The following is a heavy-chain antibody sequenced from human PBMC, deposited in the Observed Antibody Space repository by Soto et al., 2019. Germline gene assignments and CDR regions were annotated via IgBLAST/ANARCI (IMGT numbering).Heavy chain of an antibody. V-gene: IGHV6-1*01. Sequence: SHTLSLTCAISGDSVSSNSAAWNWIRQSPSRGLEWLGRTYYRSKWYTDYAVSVKSRISINPDTYKNRVSLQLTSVTPEDTAVYYCARVSSKQLVRYYDYFGMNFWGQGTQVTVS. J-gene: IGHJ6*02. CDR1: GDSVSSNSAA. CDR2: TYYRSKWYT. D-gene: IGHD6-13*01. CDR3: ARVSSKQLVRYYDYFGMNF.